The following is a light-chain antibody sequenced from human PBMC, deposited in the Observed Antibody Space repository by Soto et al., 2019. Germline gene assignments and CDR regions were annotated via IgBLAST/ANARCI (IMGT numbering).Light chain of an antibody. J-gene: IGLJ3*02. V-gene: IGLV1-44*01. CDR2: SNN. CDR3: AAWDDSLNGFWV. CDR1: SSNIGSNT. Sequence: QSVLPQPPSASGTPGQRVTISCSGSSSNIGSNTVNWYQQLPGTAPKLLLYSNNQRPSGVPDRFSGSKSGTSASLAISGLQSEDEADYYCAAWDDSLNGFWVFGGGTKLTVL.